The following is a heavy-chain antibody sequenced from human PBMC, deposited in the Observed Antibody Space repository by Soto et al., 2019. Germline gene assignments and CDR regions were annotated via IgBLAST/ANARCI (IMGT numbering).Heavy chain of an antibody. J-gene: IGHJ4*02. CDR3: ATLWIPSCSGHRRSFDY. CDR2: IYYSGST. Sequence: TLSLTCTVSGGSISSGGYYWSWIRQHPGKGLEWIGYIYYSGSTYYNPSLKSRVTISVDTSKNQFSLKLSSVTAADTAVYYCATLWIPSCSGHRRSFDYWGQGTLVTVSS. CDR1: GGSISSGGYY. V-gene: IGHV4-31*03. D-gene: IGHD2-15*01.